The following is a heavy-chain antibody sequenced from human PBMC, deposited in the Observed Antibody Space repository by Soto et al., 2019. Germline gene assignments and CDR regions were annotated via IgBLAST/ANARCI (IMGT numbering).Heavy chain of an antibody. V-gene: IGHV3-49*04. Sequence: GGSLRLSCTGSGFTFGSYALSWVRQAPGKGLEWVGVIRSEANGGTTDYAASVKGRITISRDDSKSIAYMEIDSLQTEDTAVYYCTRYYYESSGYYVYWGQGALVTVSS. D-gene: IGHD3-22*01. CDR3: TRYYYESSGYYVY. J-gene: IGHJ4*02. CDR1: GFTFGSYA. CDR2: IRSEANGGTT.